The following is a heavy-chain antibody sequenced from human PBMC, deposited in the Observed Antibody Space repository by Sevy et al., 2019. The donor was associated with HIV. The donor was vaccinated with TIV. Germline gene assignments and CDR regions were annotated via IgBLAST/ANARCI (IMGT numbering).Heavy chain of an antibody. J-gene: IGHJ4*02. CDR1: GYTLTQLS. V-gene: IGHV1-24*01. CDR2: FDPEDGET. CDR3: AITKDYYDSSGYPFDY. Sequence: ASVKVSCKVSGYTLTQLSMHWVRQAPGKGLEWMGSFDPEDGETIYAQKFQGRVTMTEDTSTDTAYMELSSLKSVDTAVFYCAITKDYYDSSGYPFDYWGQGTLVTVSS. D-gene: IGHD3-22*01.